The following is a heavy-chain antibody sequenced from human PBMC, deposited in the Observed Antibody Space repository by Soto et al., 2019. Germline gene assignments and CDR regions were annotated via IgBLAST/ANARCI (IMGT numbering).Heavy chain of an antibody. CDR1: GFTFSSYS. V-gene: IGHV3-48*01. J-gene: IGHJ1*01. CDR3: ARDASRSLRFFWLRAHFQH. CDR2: ISSSSSTI. Sequence: PGGSLRLSCAASGFTFSSYSMNWVRQAPGKGLEWVSYISSSSSTIYYADSVKGRFTISRDNAKNSLYLQMNSLRAEDTAVYYCARDASRSLRFFWLRAHFQHWGQGTLVTVSS. D-gene: IGHD3-3*01.